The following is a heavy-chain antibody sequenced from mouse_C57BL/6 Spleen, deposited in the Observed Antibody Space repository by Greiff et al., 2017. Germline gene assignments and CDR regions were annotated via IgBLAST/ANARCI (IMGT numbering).Heavy chain of an antibody. D-gene: IGHD2-4*01. CDR3: ARHRYYDYYGWFAY. J-gene: IGHJ3*01. V-gene: IGHV5-6*01. Sequence: EVQGVESGGDLVKPGGSLKLSCAASGFTFSSYGMSWVRQTPDKRLEWVATISSGGSYTYYPDNVKGRFTISSDNAKNTLYLQMGSLKSEDTAMYYCARHRYYDYYGWFAYWGQGTLVTVSA. CDR2: ISSGGSYT. CDR1: GFTFSSYG.